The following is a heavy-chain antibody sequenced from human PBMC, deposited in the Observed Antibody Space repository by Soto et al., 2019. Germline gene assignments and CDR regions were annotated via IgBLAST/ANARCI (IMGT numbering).Heavy chain of an antibody. J-gene: IGHJ4*02. V-gene: IGHV4-59*01. D-gene: IGHD6-13*01. CDR2: IYYSGST. Sequence: FVPLSVKCRVGDSYNSGCYRSLIRPPPGKGLEWIGYIYYSGSTNYNPSLKSRVTISVDTSKNQFSLKLSSVTAADTAVYYCARERRIAAAGPRYYFDYWGQGTLVTVSS. CDR1: DSYNSGCY. CDR3: ARERRIAAAGPRYYFDY.